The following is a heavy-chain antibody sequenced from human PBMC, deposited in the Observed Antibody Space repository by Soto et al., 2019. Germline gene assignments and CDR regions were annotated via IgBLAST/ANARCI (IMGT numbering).Heavy chain of an antibody. CDR2: IRSKAYGGTT. J-gene: IGHJ4*02. Sequence: PWGSLRLSCTASGFTFGDYAMSWFLQAPGKGLEWVGFIRSKAYGGTTEYAASVKGRFTISRDDSKSIAYLQMNSLKTEDTAVYYCTRGPGYCSSTSCYVGDYWGQGTLVTVSS. V-gene: IGHV3-49*03. CDR1: GFTFGDYA. CDR3: TRGPGYCSSTSCYVGDY. D-gene: IGHD2-2*01.